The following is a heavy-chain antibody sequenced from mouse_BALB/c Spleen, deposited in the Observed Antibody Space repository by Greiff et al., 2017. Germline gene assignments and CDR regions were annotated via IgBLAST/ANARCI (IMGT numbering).Heavy chain of an antibody. CDR1: GFSLTSYG. Sequence: QVQLQQSGPSLVQPSQSLSITCTVSGFSLTSYGVHWVRQSPGKGLEWLGVIWRGGSTDYNAAFMSRLSITKDNSKSQVFFKMNSLQADDTAIYYCAAYDGYYYYAMDYWGQGTSVTVSS. V-gene: IGHV2-5-1*01. CDR2: IWRGGST. J-gene: IGHJ4*01. CDR3: AAYDGYYYYAMDY. D-gene: IGHD2-3*01.